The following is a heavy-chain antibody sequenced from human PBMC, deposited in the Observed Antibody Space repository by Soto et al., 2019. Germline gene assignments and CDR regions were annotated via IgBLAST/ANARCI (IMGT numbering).Heavy chain of an antibody. CDR1: GGSISNGGYS. J-gene: IGHJ4*02. CDR2: IYHSGST. CDR3: ARRIVATETCDY. Sequence: PSETLSLTCAVSGGSISNGGYSWSWIRQPPGKGLEWIGYIYHSGSTKYNPSLNSRVTISVDTSKNQFSLTVTSVTAADTAVYYCARRIVATETCDYWGQGTLVTVSS. V-gene: IGHV4-30-2*01. D-gene: IGHD5-12*01.